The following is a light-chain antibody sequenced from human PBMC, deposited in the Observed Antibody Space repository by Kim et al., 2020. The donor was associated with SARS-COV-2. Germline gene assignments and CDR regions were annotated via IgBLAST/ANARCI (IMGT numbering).Light chain of an antibody. CDR3: QQRSN. J-gene: IGKJ5*01. CDR1: QSVGTY. CDR2: DAS. V-gene: IGKV3-11*01. Sequence: ATLSLAPGGRATLSCRASQSVGTYLAWYQQKPGQAPRLLIYDASKRATGIPARFRGSGSGTDFTLTIGTLEPEDFAVYYCQQRSNFGQGTRLEIK.